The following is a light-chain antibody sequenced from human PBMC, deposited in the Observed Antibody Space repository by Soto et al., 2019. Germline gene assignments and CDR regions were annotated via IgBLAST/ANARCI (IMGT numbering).Light chain of an antibody. CDR1: QSIDNY. V-gene: IGKV1-39*01. CDR2: AAT. CDR3: QQDFTTPWT. J-gene: IGKJ1*01. Sequence: DIQMTQSPSSLSASVGDRVTITCRASQSIDNYLNWYQQKPGKAPKFLIFAATNLQSGVPSRFSGSGSGTDFPLTISSLQPEDFAAYYCQQDFTTPWTFGQGTKVEI.